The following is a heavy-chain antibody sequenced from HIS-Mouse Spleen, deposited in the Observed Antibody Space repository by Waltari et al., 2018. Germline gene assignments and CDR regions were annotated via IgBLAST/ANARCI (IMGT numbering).Heavy chain of an antibody. D-gene: IGHD6-13*01. CDR1: GGSISSSSYY. CDR2: IYYSGST. Sequence: QLQLQESGPGLVKPSETLSLTCTVSGGSISSSSYYWGWIRQPPGKELEWIGSIYYSGSTYSNPSLKSRVTISVDTSKNQFSLKLSSVTAADTAVYYCAREIPYSSSWYDWYFDLWGRGTLVTVSS. J-gene: IGHJ2*01. CDR3: AREIPYSSSWYDWYFDL. V-gene: IGHV4-39*07.